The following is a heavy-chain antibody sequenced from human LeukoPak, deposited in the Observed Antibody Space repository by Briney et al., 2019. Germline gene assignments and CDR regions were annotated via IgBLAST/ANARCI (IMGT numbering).Heavy chain of an antibody. Sequence: ASVKVSCKASGYTFTGYYMHWVRQAPGQGLEWMGWINPNSGGTNYAQKFQGRVTMTRDTSISTAYMELSRLGSDDTAVYYCARDPAALDYFDYWGQGTLVTVSS. CDR1: GYTFTGYY. V-gene: IGHV1-2*02. CDR3: ARDPAALDYFDY. CDR2: INPNSGGT. D-gene: IGHD6-13*01. J-gene: IGHJ4*02.